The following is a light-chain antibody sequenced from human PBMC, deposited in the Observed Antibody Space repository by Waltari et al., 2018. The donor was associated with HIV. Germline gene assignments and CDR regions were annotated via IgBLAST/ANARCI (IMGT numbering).Light chain of an antibody. Sequence: QSVLTHPPSVSGAPGQRVTLFCPGSSSNIGAGHAVHWDQHLPGTAPKVVIFDNNDRPAGVPARFSGSRSGTSASLAINELRAEDEADYYCHSHAGNLGVFGGGTKVTVL. V-gene: IGLV1-40*01. J-gene: IGLJ3*02. CDR1: SSNIGAGHA. CDR2: DNN. CDR3: HSHAGNLGV.